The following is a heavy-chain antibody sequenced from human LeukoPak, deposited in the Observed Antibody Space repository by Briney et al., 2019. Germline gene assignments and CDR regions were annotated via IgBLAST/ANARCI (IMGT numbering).Heavy chain of an antibody. J-gene: IGHJ4*02. CDR3: ASGLMSIRFDY. Sequence: ASVKGSCKASGGTLSSYAISGVRQAPGQGLEWMGRISPILGIANSAQKFQSTVTITADKSTSTAYMQLSRLKTEDPAVYYCASGLMSIRFDYWGQGTLVTVSS. CDR2: ISPILGIA. D-gene: IGHD3-3*02. CDR1: GGTLSSYA. V-gene: IGHV1-69*04.